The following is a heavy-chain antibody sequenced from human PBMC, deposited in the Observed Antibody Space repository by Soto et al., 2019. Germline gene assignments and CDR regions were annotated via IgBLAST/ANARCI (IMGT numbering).Heavy chain of an antibody. J-gene: IGHJ4*02. CDR2: ISYDGSNK. CDR3: AKEPGSYYPYFDY. V-gene: IGHV3-30*18. D-gene: IGHD3-10*01. Sequence: GGSHRHSCTSSGLNFISYGMHWVRQAPGKGLEWVAVISYDGSNKYYADSVKGRFTISRDNSKNTLYLQMNSLRAEDTAVYYCAKEPGSYYPYFDYWGQGTLVTVSS. CDR1: GLNFISYG.